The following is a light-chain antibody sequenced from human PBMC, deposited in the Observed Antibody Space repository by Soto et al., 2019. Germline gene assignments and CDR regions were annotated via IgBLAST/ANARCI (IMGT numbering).Light chain of an antibody. J-gene: IGLJ3*02. CDR3: SSYAGSNNLV. V-gene: IGLV2-8*01. CDR2: EVT. CDR1: SSDVGGYNY. Sequence: QSALTQPPSASGSPGQSVTISCTGTSSDVGGYNYVSWYQQHPGKAPKLMIYEVTKRPSGXPDRFSGSKSGNTASLTVSGXXXXXXXDYYCSSYAGSNNLVFGGGTKLTVL.